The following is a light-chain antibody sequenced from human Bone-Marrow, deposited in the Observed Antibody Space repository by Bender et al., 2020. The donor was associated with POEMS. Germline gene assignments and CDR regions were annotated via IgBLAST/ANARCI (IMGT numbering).Light chain of an antibody. V-gene: IGLV1-47*01. J-gene: IGLJ2*01. CDR1: SSNIGSNY. Sequence: QSVLTQPPSASGTPGQRVTISCSGSSSNIGSNYVYWYQQLPGTAPKLLIYRNNQRPSGVPDRFSGSKSGNTASLTISGLQAEDEADYYCCSYASGSTLVFGGGTKLTVL. CDR2: RNN. CDR3: CSYASGSTLV.